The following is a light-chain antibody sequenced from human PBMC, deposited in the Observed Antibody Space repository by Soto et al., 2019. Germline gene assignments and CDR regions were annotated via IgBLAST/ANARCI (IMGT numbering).Light chain of an antibody. CDR1: SSDVGGYNY. Sequence: QSALTQPASLSGSPGQSITISCSGTSSDVGGYNYVSWYQLHPGQAPKLLIHEDSEWPAGISNRFSGAKSGNTASLTISGLQAEDEADYYCASFVTGSTYVFGSGTKLTVL. CDR2: EDS. V-gene: IGLV2-14*01. J-gene: IGLJ1*01. CDR3: ASFVTGSTYV.